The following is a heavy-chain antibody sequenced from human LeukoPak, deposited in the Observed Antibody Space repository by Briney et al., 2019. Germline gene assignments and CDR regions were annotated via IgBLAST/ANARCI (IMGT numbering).Heavy chain of an antibody. J-gene: IGHJ4*02. CDR2: INWNGGST. CDR1: GFTFDDYG. V-gene: IGHV3-20*02. CDR3: ARASHYDSSGYYHY. D-gene: IGHD3-22*01. Sequence: GGSLRLSFAASGFTFDDYGISWVRQAPGKGLELVFGINWNGGSTGYADSVKGRFTISRDNAKNSLYLQMNSLRAEDTALYHCARASHYDSSGYYHYWGQGTLVTVSS.